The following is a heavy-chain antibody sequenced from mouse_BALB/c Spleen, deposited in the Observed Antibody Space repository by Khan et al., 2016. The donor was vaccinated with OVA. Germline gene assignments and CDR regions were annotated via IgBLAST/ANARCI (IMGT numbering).Heavy chain of an antibody. Sequence: QIQLVQSGPELKKPGETVKISCKASGYAFTDYGMNWVKQAPGKGLKWMGWINTYTGESTYVDDFKGRLAISLETSASTAYLQVSNLKNEDTATYFCARSDGNYEFTYWGQGTLVTVSA. CDR1: GYAFTDYG. CDR3: ARSDGNYEFTY. D-gene: IGHD2-1*01. V-gene: IGHV9-3-1*01. J-gene: IGHJ3*01. CDR2: INTYTGES.